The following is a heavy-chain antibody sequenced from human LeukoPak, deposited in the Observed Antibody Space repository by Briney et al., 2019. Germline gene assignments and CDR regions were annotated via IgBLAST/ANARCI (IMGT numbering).Heavy chain of an antibody. D-gene: IGHD3-10*01. CDR3: ARDHYGSGSWFDP. CDR2: INRDGSST. V-gene: IGHV3-74*01. J-gene: IGHJ5*02. Sequence: GSLRLSCAASGFTFSSYWMHWVRQAPGKGLVWVSRINRDGSSTSYTDSVKGRFTISRDNAKNTLYLQMNSLRAEDTAVYYCARDHYGSGSWFDPWGQGTLVTVSS. CDR1: GFTFSSYW.